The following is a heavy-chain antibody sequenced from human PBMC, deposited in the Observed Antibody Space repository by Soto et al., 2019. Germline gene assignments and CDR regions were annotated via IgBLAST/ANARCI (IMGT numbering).Heavy chain of an antibody. CDR3: VRQGIGALHGLVDV. V-gene: IGHV4-59*08. CDR2: IYSNGGT. Sequence: QVQLQASGPGLVKPSDTLSLTCTVSGDSIGTYNWGWIRQPPGKRLEWIGYIYSNGGTRYNPALKSRVTISADTSTKQCSLRLSSVTAADTAVYYCVRQGIGALHGLVDVWGQGTTVTVSS. CDR1: GDSIGTYN. J-gene: IGHJ6*02. D-gene: IGHD1-26*01.